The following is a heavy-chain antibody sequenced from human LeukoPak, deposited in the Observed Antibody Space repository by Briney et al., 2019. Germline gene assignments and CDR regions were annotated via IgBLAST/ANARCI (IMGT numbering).Heavy chain of an antibody. D-gene: IGHD3-10*01. J-gene: IGHJ3*02. Sequence: PSETLSLTCTVSGGSLRSTYYWGWIRQPPGKGLEWMGSMYYTGTAYYNPSLKTRVTMSFDTSKNQFSLKLSSVTAADTAVYYCARRSTLWFGELFDAFDIWGQGTMVTVSS. CDR1: GGSLRSTYY. CDR3: ARRSTLWFGELFDAFDI. CDR2: MYYTGTA. V-gene: IGHV4-39*07.